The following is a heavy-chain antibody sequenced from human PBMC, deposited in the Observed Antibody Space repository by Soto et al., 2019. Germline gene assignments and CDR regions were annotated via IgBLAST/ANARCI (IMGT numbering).Heavy chain of an antibody. V-gene: IGHV3-48*02. J-gene: IGHJ6*02. D-gene: IGHD2-2*01. CDR3: ATDTSSYYYGMDV. Sequence: GGSLRLSCAASGFTFSSYSMNWVRQAPGKGLEWVSYISSSSSTIYYADSVKGRFTISRDNAKNSLYLQMNSLSDEDTAVYYRATDTSSYYYGMDVWGQGTTVTVSS. CDR1: GFTFSSYS. CDR2: ISSSSSTI.